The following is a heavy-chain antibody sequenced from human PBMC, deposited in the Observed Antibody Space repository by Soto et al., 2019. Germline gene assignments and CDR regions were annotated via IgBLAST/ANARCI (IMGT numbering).Heavy chain of an antibody. CDR3: TRGDLGGWPDY. D-gene: IGHD6-19*01. CDR1: GGSISSSNW. V-gene: IGHV3-21*06. Sequence: ETLSLTCAVSGGSISSSNWWSWVRQPPGRGLEWVSSISRSSGHIYYADSVRGRFTTSRDYAKNSLHLQMNSLRAEDTAVYYCTRGDLGGWPDYWGQGTLVTVSS. CDR2: ISRSSGHI. J-gene: IGHJ4*02.